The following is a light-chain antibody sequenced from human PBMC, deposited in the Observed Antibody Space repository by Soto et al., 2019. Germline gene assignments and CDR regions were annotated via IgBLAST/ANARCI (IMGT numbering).Light chain of an antibody. CDR3: QQYYSAPRT. CDR1: QSVFFSTYSRNY. J-gene: IGKJ2*01. Sequence: DIVVTQSPDSLAVSLGETATINCKSSQSVFFSTYSRNYLGWYRQKPGQPPELLIYWASTRESGVPDRFRGSESGTDFTLTISSLQAEDVAVYYCQQYYSAPRTFGRGPSWRSN. V-gene: IGKV4-1*01. CDR2: WAS.